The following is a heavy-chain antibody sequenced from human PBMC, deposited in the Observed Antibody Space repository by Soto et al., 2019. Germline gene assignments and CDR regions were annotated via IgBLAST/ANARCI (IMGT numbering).Heavy chain of an antibody. D-gene: IGHD1-7*01. V-gene: IGHV1-2*04. Sequence: ASVKVSCKASGYTFTGYYMHWVRQAPGQGLEWMGWINPNSGGTNYAQKFQGWVTMTRDTSISTAYMELSRLRSDDTAVYYCARYSTELETYYFDFWGQGTPVTVSS. CDR1: GYTFTGYY. CDR2: INPNSGGT. CDR3: ARYSTELETYYFDF. J-gene: IGHJ4*02.